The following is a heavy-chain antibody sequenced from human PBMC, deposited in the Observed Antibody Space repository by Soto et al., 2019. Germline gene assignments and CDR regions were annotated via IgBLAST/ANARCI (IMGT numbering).Heavy chain of an antibody. CDR1: GYTFTSYG. V-gene: IGHV1-18*01. D-gene: IGHD3-22*01. Sequence: ASVKVSCKASGYTFTSYGISWVRQAPGQGLEWMGWISAYNGNTNYAQKLQGRVTMTTDTSTSTAYVELRSLRSDDTAVYYCARHYYDSSGYYRGHDYWGQGTLVTAPQ. CDR3: ARHYYDSSGYYRGHDY. CDR2: ISAYNGNT. J-gene: IGHJ4*02.